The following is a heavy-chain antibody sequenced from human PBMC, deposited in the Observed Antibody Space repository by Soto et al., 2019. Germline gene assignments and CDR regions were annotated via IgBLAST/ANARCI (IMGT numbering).Heavy chain of an antibody. CDR1: GYTFTSYD. Sequence: QVQLVQSGAEVKKPGASVKVSCKASGYTFTSYDINWVRQATGQGLEWMGWMNPNSGNTGYAQKFQGRVTMTRNTSISTAYMELSSLISEDTAVYYCARSVEWLASFDYWGQGTLVTVSS. CDR3: ARSVEWLASFDY. CDR2: MNPNSGNT. V-gene: IGHV1-8*01. D-gene: IGHD5-12*01. J-gene: IGHJ4*02.